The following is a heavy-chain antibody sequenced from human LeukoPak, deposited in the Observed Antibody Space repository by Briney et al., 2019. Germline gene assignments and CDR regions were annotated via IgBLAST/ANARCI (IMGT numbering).Heavy chain of an antibody. V-gene: IGHV1-46*01. Sequence: ASVKVSCKAFGYTFTRYYMHWVRQAPGQGPEWMGVISPSGDSTTYAQKFQGRVTLTRDMSTSTDYLELSSLRSEDTAVYYCARGDPHYYGSGSYYKKRPIDYWGQGTLVTVSS. CDR1: GYTFTRYY. D-gene: IGHD3-10*01. CDR2: ISPSGDST. J-gene: IGHJ4*02. CDR3: ARGDPHYYGSGSYYKKRPIDY.